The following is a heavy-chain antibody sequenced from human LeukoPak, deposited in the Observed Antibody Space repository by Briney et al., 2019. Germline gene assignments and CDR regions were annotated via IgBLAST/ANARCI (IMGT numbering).Heavy chain of an antibody. D-gene: IGHD6-25*01. Sequence: PSDTLSLTRGVSGGSVSSTNWWTLIRQPPGKGPELIGEVHLDGRTNFNPSLKSRLSMSVDLSENHVSLKLTSVTAADTAVYYCEREGGFYRPLDYSGQGTLVTVSS. CDR3: EREGGFYRPLDY. CDR2: VHLDGRT. CDR1: GGSVSSTNW. V-gene: IGHV4-4*02. J-gene: IGHJ4*02.